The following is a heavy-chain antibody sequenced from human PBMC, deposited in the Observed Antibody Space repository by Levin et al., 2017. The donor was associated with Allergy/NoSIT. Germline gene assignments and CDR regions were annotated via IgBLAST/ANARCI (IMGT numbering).Heavy chain of an antibody. CDR3: TTDGGGWYWGYLHY. V-gene: IGHV3-15*01. D-gene: IGHD2-15*01. CDR2: IKSNADGGTT. J-gene: IGHJ4*02. Sequence: LSLTCAASGLTFSNAWMSWVRQAPGKGLEWVGRIKSNADGGTTDYAAPVKGRFTISRDDSKKTLYLQMNSLKTEDTAVYYCTTDGGGWYWGYLHYWGQGTLVTVSS. CDR1: GLTFSNAW.